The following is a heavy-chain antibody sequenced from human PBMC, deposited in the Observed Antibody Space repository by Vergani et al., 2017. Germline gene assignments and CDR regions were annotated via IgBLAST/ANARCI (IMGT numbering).Heavy chain of an antibody. D-gene: IGHD6-13*01. CDR3: AKDSGSSWDNYNDY. V-gene: IGHV3-30*18. CDR1: GFTFSSYG. J-gene: IGHJ4*02. CDR2: ISYDGSNK. Sequence: QVQLVESGGGVVQPGRSLRLSCAASGFTFSSYGMHWVRQAPGKGLEWVAVISYDGSNKYYADSVKGRFTISRDNSKNTLYLQMNSLRAEDTAVYYCAKDSGSSWDNYNDYWGQGTLVTVSS.